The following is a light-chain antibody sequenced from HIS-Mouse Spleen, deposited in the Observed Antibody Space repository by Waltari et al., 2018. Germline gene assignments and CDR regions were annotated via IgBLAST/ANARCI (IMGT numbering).Light chain of an antibody. CDR3: AAWDDSLNGVV. CDR2: SNN. Sequence: QSVLTQPPSASGTPGQRVTISCSGSSSNIXSHTVNWYQQLPGTAPKLLIYSNNQRPSGVPDRFSGSKSGTSASLAISGLQSEDEADYYCAAWDDSLNGVVFGGGTKLTVL. J-gene: IGLJ2*01. V-gene: IGLV1-44*01. CDR1: SSNIXSHT.